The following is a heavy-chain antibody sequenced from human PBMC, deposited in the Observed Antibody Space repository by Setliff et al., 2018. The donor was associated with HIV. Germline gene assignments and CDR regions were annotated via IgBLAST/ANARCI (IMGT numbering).Heavy chain of an antibody. Sequence: LSLTCAVYGGSFSGYYWSWIRQPPGKGLEWIGEINYSGGTNYIPSLKSRVTISVDTSKNQFSLKLSSVSAADTAVYYCARGRGWYGYWGQGTVVTVSS. CDR1: GGSFSGYY. CDR2: INYSGGT. D-gene: IGHD6-19*01. CDR3: ARGRGWYGY. J-gene: IGHJ4*02. V-gene: IGHV4-34*01.